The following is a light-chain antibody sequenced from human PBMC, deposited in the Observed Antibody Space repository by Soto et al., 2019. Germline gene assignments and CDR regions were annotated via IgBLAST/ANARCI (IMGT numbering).Light chain of an antibody. Sequence: DIQMTQSASTLSASVGYRVTITCRASQSISSYLNWYQQKPGKAPNLLIYAASSLQSGVPSRFSGSGSGTDFPLTISSLQPEDFATYYCQQSYSTPWTFGQGTKVDI. V-gene: IGKV1-39*01. J-gene: IGKJ1*01. CDR3: QQSYSTPWT. CDR1: QSISSY. CDR2: AAS.